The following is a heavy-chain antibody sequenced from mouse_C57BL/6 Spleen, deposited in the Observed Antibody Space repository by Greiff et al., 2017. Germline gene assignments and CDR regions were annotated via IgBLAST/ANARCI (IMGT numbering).Heavy chain of an antibody. D-gene: IGHD1-1*01. J-gene: IGHJ4*01. CDR2: IDPSDSYT. Sequence: QVQLQQPGAELAKPGASVKLSCKASGYTFTSYWMQWVKQRPGQGLEWIGEIDPSDSYTNYNQKFKGKATLTVDTSSSTAYMQLSSLTSEDSAVYYCARPGVVATDAMDYWGQGTSVTVSS. CDR1: GYTFTSYW. CDR3: ARPGVVATDAMDY. V-gene: IGHV1-50*01.